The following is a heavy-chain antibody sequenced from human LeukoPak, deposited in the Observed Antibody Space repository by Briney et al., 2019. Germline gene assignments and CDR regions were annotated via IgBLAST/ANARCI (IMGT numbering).Heavy chain of an antibody. CDR2: INPSGGST. CDR3: ARVSGYDNGFDY. D-gene: IGHD5-12*01. Sequence: GASVKVSCKASGYTFTIYYLHWVRQAPGQGLEWMGIINPSGGSTSNAQKFQGRVTLTRDTSTSTVYMELSSLRSEDTAVYYCARVSGYDNGFDYWGQGTLVTVSS. J-gene: IGHJ4*02. V-gene: IGHV1-46*01. CDR1: GYTFTIYY.